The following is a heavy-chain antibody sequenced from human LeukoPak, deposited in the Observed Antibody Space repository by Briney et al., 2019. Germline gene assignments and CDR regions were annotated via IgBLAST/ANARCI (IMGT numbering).Heavy chain of an antibody. CDR1: GFTFSSYG. D-gene: IGHD3-22*01. J-gene: IGHJ4*02. CDR3: ARDSSGYSHFDY. V-gene: IGHV3-30*03. Sequence: PGGSLRLSCAASGFTFSSYGMHWVRQAPGKGLEWVAVISYDGSNKYYADSVKGRFTISRDNSKNTLYLQMNSLRAEDTAVYYCARDSSGYSHFDYWGQGTLVTVSS. CDR2: ISYDGSNK.